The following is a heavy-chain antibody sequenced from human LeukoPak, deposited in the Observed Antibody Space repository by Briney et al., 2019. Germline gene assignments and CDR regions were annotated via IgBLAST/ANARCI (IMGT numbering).Heavy chain of an antibody. CDR3: AKDSFDGDYPTDLDV. D-gene: IGHD4-17*01. Sequence: GGSLRLSCAASGFTFSSYGMHWVRQAPGKGLEWVAVISYGGSNKYYADSVKGRFTISRDNSKNTLYLQMNSLRAEDTAVYYCAKDSFDGDYPTDLDVWGQGTTVTVSS. CDR1: GFTFSSYG. V-gene: IGHV3-30*18. CDR2: ISYGGSNK. J-gene: IGHJ6*02.